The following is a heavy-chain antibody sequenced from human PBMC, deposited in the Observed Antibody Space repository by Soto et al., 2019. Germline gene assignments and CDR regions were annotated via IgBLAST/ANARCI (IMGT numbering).Heavy chain of an antibody. J-gene: IGHJ6*02. CDR2: IIPIFGTA. V-gene: IGHV1-69*13. Sequence: ASVKVSCKASGGTFSSYAISWVRQAPGQGLEWMGGIIPIFGTANYAQKFQGRVTITADESTSTAYMELSSLRSEDTAVYYCARAALPPLYSSSWYGNYYYGMDVWGQGTTVTV. CDR1: GGTFSSYA. D-gene: IGHD6-13*01. CDR3: ARAALPPLYSSSWYGNYYYGMDV.